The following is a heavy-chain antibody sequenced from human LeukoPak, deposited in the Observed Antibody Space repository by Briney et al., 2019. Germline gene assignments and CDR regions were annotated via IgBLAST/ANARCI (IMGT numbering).Heavy chain of an antibody. D-gene: IGHD6-19*01. J-gene: IGHJ4*02. CDR1: GGTFSSYA. Sequence: SVKVSCKASGGTFSSYAISWVRQAPGQGLEWMGGIIPIFGTANYAQKFQGRVTITADKSTSTAYMELSSLRSEDTAVYYCARDDETYSSGWYYFDYWGQGTLVTVSS. CDR2: IIPIFGTA. CDR3: ARDDETYSSGWYYFDY. V-gene: IGHV1-69*06.